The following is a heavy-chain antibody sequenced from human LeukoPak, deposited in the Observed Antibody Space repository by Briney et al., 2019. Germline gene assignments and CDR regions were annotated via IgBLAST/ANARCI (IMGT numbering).Heavy chain of an antibody. J-gene: IGHJ4*02. V-gene: IGHV3-30*18. D-gene: IGHD3-10*01. Sequence: GVSLRLSCAASGFTFSSYGMHWVRQAPGKGLEWVAVISYDGSNKYYADSVKGRFTISRDNSKNTLYLQMNSLRAEDTAVYYCAKDSYGSGSYFDYWGQGTLVTVSS. CDR3: AKDSYGSGSYFDY. CDR1: GFTFSSYG. CDR2: ISYDGSNK.